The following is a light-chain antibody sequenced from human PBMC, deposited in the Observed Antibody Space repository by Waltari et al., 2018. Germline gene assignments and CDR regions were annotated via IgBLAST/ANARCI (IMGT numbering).Light chain of an antibody. CDR2: NAS. Sequence: ETVLTQSPVTLSFSPGAGATLPCKASQSVGSSLAWYQQKPGQAPRLLIYNASDRAAGIPARFIGSGSGTDFTLTISSLEPEDFAVYYCQQRSNWNTFGQGTKLAIK. V-gene: IGKV3-11*01. J-gene: IGKJ2*01. CDR3: QQRSNWNT. CDR1: QSVGSS.